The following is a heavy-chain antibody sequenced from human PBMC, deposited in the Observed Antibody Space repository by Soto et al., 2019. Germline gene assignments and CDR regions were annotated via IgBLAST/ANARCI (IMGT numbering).Heavy chain of an antibody. J-gene: IGHJ6*02. CDR2: INSDGSST. CDR1: GSTFSNDW. V-gene: IGHV3-74*01. Sequence: EVQLVESGGRLLQPGGSLRLSCAVSGSTFSNDWMHWVRQAPGKGLVWVSHINSDGSSTNYADFVKGRFTIARDNAKNTVYLQMNSLRAEDTAVYYCARDRSYSLDVWGQGTTVTASS. CDR3: ARDRSYSLDV.